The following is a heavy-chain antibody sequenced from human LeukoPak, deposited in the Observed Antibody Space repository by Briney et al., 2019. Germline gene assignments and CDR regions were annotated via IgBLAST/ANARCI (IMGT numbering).Heavy chain of an antibody. CDR2: MKPDSGNS. Sequence: ASVKVSCKASGYPFTSYEINWVRQATGEGLEWMRWMKPDSGNSAYAQKFRGRVTLSSNSSINTAYMEVSSLGSDDTAVYFCARGTLDYDVVTGIHYYYMDVWGTGTTVTVSS. D-gene: IGHD3-9*01. CDR1: GYPFTSYE. V-gene: IGHV1-8*01. J-gene: IGHJ6*03. CDR3: ARGTLDYDVVTGIHYYYMDV.